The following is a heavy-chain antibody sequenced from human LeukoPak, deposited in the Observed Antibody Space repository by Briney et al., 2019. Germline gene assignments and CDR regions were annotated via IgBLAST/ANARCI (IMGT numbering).Heavy chain of an antibody. V-gene: IGHV4-61*02. Sequence: SETLSLTCTVSGGSISSGSYYWSWIRQPAGKGLEWIGRIYTSGSTNYNPSLKSRVTISVDTSKNQFSLKLSSVTAADTAVYYCARSPGHSWWYYIFDYWGQGTLVTVSS. CDR3: ARSPGHSWWYYIFDY. CDR1: GGSISSGSYY. CDR2: IYTSGST. J-gene: IGHJ4*02. D-gene: IGHD2-15*01.